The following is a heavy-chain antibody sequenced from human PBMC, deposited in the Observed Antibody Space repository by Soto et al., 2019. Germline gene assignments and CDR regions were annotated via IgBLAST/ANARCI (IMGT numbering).Heavy chain of an antibody. D-gene: IGHD3-16*01. Sequence: SETLSLTCTVSGGSISSSSYYWGWIRQPPGKGLEWIGSIYYSGSTYYNPSLKSRVTISVDTSKNQFSLKLSSVTAADTAVYYWARGGEASARYFDYWGQGTLVTVSS. CDR2: IYYSGST. V-gene: IGHV4-39*01. CDR1: GGSISSSSYY. J-gene: IGHJ4*02. CDR3: ARGGEASARYFDY.